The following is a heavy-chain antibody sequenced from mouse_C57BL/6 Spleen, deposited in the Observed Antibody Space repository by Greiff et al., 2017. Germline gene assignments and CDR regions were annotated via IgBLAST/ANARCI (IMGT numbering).Heavy chain of an antibody. CDR2: INPYNGGT. J-gene: IGHJ1*03. D-gene: IGHD1-1*01. Sequence: VQLQQSGPVLVKPGASVKMSCKASGYTFTDYYTNWVKQSHGKSLEWIGVINPYNGGTSYNQKFKGKATLTVDKSSSTAYMELNSLTSEDSAVYYCARYWDYYGSSYGYFDVWGTGTTVTVSS. V-gene: IGHV1-19*01. CDR1: GYTFTDYY. CDR3: ARYWDYYGSSYGYFDV.